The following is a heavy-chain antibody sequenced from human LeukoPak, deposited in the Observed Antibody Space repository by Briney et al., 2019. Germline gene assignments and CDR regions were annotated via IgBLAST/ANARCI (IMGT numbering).Heavy chain of an antibody. D-gene: IGHD5-18*01. CDR1: GFTFSSYG. V-gene: IGHV3-30*18. J-gene: IGHJ5*02. Sequence: PGGSLRLSCAASGFTFSSYGMHWVRQAPGKGLEWVAVISYDGSNKYYADSVKGRFTISRDNSKNTLYLQMNSLRAEDTAVYCCAKGPRGYSYGYMWFDPWGQGTLVTVSA. CDR3: AKGPRGYSYGYMWFDP. CDR2: ISYDGSNK.